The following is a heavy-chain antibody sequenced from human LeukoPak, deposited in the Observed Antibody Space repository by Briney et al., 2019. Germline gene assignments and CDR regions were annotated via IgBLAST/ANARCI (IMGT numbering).Heavy chain of an antibody. V-gene: IGHV3-48*01. D-gene: IGHD4-11*01. J-gene: IGHJ4*02. CDR3: ARERRDYTDYFDY. CDR1: GFTFSGYS. CDR2: ISSSSTI. Sequence: GGSLRLSCAASGFTFSGYSMNWVRQAPGKGLEWVSYISSSSTIYYADSVKGRFTISGDNAKNSLYLQMNSLRAGDTAVYYCARERRDYTDYFDYWGQGTLVTVSS.